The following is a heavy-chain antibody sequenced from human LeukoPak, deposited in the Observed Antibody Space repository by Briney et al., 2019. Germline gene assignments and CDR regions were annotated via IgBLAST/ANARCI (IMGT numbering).Heavy chain of an antibody. CDR2: INHSGST. Sequence: KTSGTLSLTCTVYGGSFSGYYWSWIRQPPGEGLEWIGEINHSGSTNYNPSLKSRVTISVDKSKNQFSLKLSSVTAADTAVYYCARKNDYGDYVNAFDIWGQGTMVTVSS. CDR1: GGSFSGYY. D-gene: IGHD4-17*01. V-gene: IGHV4-34*01. J-gene: IGHJ3*02. CDR3: ARKNDYGDYVNAFDI.